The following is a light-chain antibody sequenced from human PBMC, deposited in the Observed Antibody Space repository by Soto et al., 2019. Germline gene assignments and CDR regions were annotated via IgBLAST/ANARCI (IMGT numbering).Light chain of an antibody. CDR3: QSYDSSLGGSV. CDR2: SNS. CDR1: SSNIGAGYD. V-gene: IGLV1-40*01. J-gene: IGLJ1*01. Sequence: QSVLTQPPSVSGAPGQRVTISCTGNSSNIGAGYDVHWYQQLPGTAPKLLIYSNSNRPSGVPDRFSGSKSGTSASLAITGLQAEDEADYYCQSYDSSLGGSVFGTGTKVTVL.